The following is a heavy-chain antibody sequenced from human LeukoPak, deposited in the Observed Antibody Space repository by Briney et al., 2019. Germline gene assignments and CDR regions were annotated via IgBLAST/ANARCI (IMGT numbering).Heavy chain of an antibody. J-gene: IGHJ5*02. CDR3: ARDQGSSSWYPRPPWFDP. D-gene: IGHD6-13*01. V-gene: IGHV3-33*01. Sequence: GGSLRLSCAASGFTFSSYGMHWVRQAPGKGLEWVAVIWYDGSNKYYADSVKGRFTISRDNSKNTLYLQMNSLRAEDTAVYYCARDQGSSSWYPRPPWFDPWGQGTLVTVSS. CDR2: IWYDGSNK. CDR1: GFTFSSYG.